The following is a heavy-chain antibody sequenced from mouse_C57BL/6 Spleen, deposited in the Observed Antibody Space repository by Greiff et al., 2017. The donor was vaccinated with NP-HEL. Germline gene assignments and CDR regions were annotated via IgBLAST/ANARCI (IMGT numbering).Heavy chain of an antibody. D-gene: IGHD1-1*01. CDR2: INPNNGGT. Sequence: VQLQQSGPELVKPGASVKISCKASGYTFTDYYMNWVKQSHGKSLEWIGDINPNNGGTSYNQKFKGKATLTVDKSSSTAYMELRSLTSEDSAVYYCASFITFDYWGQGTTLTVSS. CDR3: ASFITFDY. V-gene: IGHV1-26*01. J-gene: IGHJ2*01. CDR1: GYTFTDYY.